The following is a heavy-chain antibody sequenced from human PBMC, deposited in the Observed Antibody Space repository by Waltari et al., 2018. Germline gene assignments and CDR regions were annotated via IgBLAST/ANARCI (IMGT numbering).Heavy chain of an antibody. CDR3: ARGGYYGSGSYMGMDV. D-gene: IGHD3-10*01. J-gene: IGHJ6*02. V-gene: IGHV4-39*07. CDR1: GGSISSSSYY. CDR2: IYYSGST. Sequence: QLQLQESGPGLVKPSETLSLTCTVSGGSISSSSYYWGWIRQPPGKGLEWIGSIYYSGSTYCNPTLKSRVTIAVDTSKNQCSLKLSSVTAADTAVYYWARGGYYGSGSYMGMDVWGQGTTVTVSS.